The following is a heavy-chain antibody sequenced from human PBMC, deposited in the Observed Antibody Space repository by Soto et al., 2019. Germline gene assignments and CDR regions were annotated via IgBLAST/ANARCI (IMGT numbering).Heavy chain of an antibody. CDR1: GFSLTTGKMG. CDR3: AHLNTRGYYFDY. V-gene: IGHV2-26*01. CDR2: IFSDNER. J-gene: IGHJ4*02. Sequence: ASGPTLVNPTETLTLTCTVSGFSLTTGKMGVSWIRQPPGKALEWLAHIFSDNERSYSTSLQGRLTISKETSGSQVVLSMTNVDPVDTATYYCAHLNTRGYYFDYWGQGALVTVSS.